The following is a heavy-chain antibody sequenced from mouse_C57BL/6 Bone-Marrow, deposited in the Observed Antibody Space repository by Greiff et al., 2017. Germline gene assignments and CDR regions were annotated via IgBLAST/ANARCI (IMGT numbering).Heavy chain of an antibody. CDR1: GFSLTSYG. J-gene: IGHJ4*01. CDR3: ALKWPDDYAMDY. V-gene: IGHV2-5*01. CDR2: IWRGGST. Sequence: VKLMESGPGLVQPSQSLSITCTVSGFSLTSYGVHWVRQSPGKGLEWLGVIWRGGSTDYNAAFLSRLSITKDNSNSQVFFKMNSLQADDTAIYYCALKWPDDYAMDYWGQGTSVTVSS.